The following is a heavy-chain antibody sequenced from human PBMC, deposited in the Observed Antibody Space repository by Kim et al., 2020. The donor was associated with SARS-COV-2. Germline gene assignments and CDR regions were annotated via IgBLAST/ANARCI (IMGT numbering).Heavy chain of an antibody. CDR3: AGIRLSNGDSSWYTLRIDY. D-gene: IGHD2-2*02. CDR1: GGSFSDYY. CDR2: INHSGST. Sequence: SETLSLTCAVYGGSFSDYYWSWIRQPPGKGLEWIGEINHSGSTNYNPSLKSRVTMSIDTPKKQFSLKLSSVTAADTAVYYCAGIRLSNGDSSWYTLRIDYCGQRTLVTVSS. J-gene: IGHJ4*02. V-gene: IGHV4-34*01.